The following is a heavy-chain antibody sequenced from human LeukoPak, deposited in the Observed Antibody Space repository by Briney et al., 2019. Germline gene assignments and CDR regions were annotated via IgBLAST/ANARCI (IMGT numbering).Heavy chain of an antibody. Sequence: ASVKVSCKASGYTFTSYYMHWVRQAPGQGLEWMGIINPSGGSTSYAQKFQGRVTMTRDTSTSTVYMELSSLRSEDTAVYYCAGLIVGATKTPFYYYYMDVWGKGTTVTVSS. V-gene: IGHV1-46*01. D-gene: IGHD1-26*01. J-gene: IGHJ6*03. CDR2: INPSGGST. CDR1: GYTFTSYY. CDR3: AGLIVGATKTPFYYYYMDV.